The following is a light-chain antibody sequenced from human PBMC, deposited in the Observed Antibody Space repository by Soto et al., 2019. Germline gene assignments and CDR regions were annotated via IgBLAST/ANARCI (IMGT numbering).Light chain of an antibody. CDR1: QSVTSN. V-gene: IGKV3-15*01. CDR2: DAS. CDR3: QQYNNWPPWT. J-gene: IGKJ1*01. Sequence: ETVMTQSPATLSVSPGERATLSCRASQSVTSNFAWYQQKPGQAPRLLIYDASTRATGIPARFSGSGSGTEFTLTISSLQSEDFAVYYCQQYNNWPPWTFGRGTKVGIK.